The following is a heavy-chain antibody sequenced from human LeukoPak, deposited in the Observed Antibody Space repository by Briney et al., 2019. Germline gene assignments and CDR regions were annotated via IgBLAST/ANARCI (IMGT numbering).Heavy chain of an antibody. J-gene: IGHJ6*03. CDR2: IRTKANSYAT. V-gene: IGHV3-73*01. CDR1: GFTLSGSA. D-gene: IGHD7-27*01. Sequence: GGSLRLSCAASGFTLSGSAIHWVRQASGKGLEWVGRIRTKANSYATAYAASVRGRFIISRDDSKNTAYLQMNSLKTEDTAVYYCASSLGNSYYYYYMDVWGKGTTVTISS. CDR3: ASSLGNSYYYYYMDV.